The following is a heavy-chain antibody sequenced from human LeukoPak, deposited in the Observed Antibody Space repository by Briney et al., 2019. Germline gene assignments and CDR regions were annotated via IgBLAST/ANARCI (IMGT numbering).Heavy chain of an antibody. CDR3: AKDLGYCSGGSCHGGYYYYYYGMDV. Sequence: GGSLRLSCVASQFTFNNFAMNWVRQAPRKGLEWVAALRGDGGATYHADSVKGRFTISRDNSKNTLYLQMNSLRAEVTAVYYCAKDLGYCSGGSCHGGYYYYYYGMDVWGQGTTVTVSS. J-gene: IGHJ6*02. CDR1: QFTFNNFA. CDR2: LRGDGGAT. V-gene: IGHV3-23*01. D-gene: IGHD2-15*01.